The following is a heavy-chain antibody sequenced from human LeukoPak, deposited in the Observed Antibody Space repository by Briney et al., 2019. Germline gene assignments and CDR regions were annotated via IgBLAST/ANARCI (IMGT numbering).Heavy chain of an antibody. CDR1: GFTFSSYA. V-gene: IGHV3-23*01. D-gene: IGHD6-6*01. CDR2: ISGSGGST. J-gene: IGHJ4*02. Sequence: GGSLRLSCAASGFTFSSYAMSWVRQAPGKGLEWVSAISGSGGSTYYADSVKGRFTIPRDNSKNTLYLQMNSLRAEDTAVYYCAISPGGIAARPEYYFDYWGQGTLVTVSS. CDR3: AISPGGIAARPEYYFDY.